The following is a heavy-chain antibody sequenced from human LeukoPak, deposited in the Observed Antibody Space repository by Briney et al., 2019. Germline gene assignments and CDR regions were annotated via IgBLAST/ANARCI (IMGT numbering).Heavy chain of an antibody. CDR1: GFTVSNNY. J-gene: IGHJ4*02. CDR3: TRDPTNEGRRDH. Sequence: GGSLRLSCAASGFTVSNNYFSWVRQAPKKWLEWVSAIYSDGTTYYAESVKGRFTISRDNSKNTLYLQMNSLRADDTAVYYCTRDPTNEGRRDHWGQGTLVTVSS. V-gene: IGHV3-53*01. CDR2: IYSDGTT. D-gene: IGHD3-10*01.